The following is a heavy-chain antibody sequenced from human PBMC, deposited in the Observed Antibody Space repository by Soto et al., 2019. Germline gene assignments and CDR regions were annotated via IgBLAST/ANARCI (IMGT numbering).Heavy chain of an antibody. V-gene: IGHV4-30-4*08. CDR2: IYCSGST. J-gene: IGHJ6*02. CDR1: VSSVRSGDYY. Sequence: SLSNPFPMCVSSVRSGDYYWSWIRKPPGKGLEWIGYIYCSGSTYYNPSLKSRVTISVDTSKNQFSLKLSSVTAADTAVYYCARDTYYYGMDVWGQGNTVTGS. CDR3: ARDTYYYGMDV.